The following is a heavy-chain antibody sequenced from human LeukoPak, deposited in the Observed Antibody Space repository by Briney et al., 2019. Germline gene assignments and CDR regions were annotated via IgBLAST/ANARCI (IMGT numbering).Heavy chain of an antibody. V-gene: IGHV1-46*01. D-gene: IGHD3-22*01. J-gene: IGHJ4*02. CDR3: ARNYYDSSGYYQPFGY. Sequence: ASVKVSCKASGYTFTSHYMHWMRQAPGQGLEWMGIINPSGGSTTYAQKFQGRVTMTRDTSTSTVYMELSRLRAEDTAVYYCARNYYDSSGYYQPFGYWGQGTLVTVSS. CDR2: INPSGGST. CDR1: GYTFTSHY.